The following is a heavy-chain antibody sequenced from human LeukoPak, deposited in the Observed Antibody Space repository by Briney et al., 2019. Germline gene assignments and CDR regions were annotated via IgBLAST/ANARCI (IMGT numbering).Heavy chain of an antibody. CDR2: ISYDGSTK. Sequence: GGSLRLSCAASGFTFSSYGMHWVRQAPGKGLEWVAVISYDGSTKYYADSVKGRFTISRDNSKNTLYLQMNSLRAEDTAVYYCAKDRGSSGYLFDYWGQGTLVTVSS. CDR3: AKDRGSSGYLFDY. CDR1: GFTFSSYG. J-gene: IGHJ4*02. V-gene: IGHV3-30*18. D-gene: IGHD3-22*01.